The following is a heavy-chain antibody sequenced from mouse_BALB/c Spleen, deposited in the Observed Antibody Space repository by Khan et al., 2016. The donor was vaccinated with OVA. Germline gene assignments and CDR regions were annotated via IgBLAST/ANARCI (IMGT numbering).Heavy chain of an antibody. CDR3: ARDRIDY. CDR1: GYTFTTYW. V-gene: IGHV1-7*01. Sequence: QVQLQQSGAELAKPGASVKMSCKASGYTFTTYWMHWIKQRPGQGLEWIGYINPTSGFTDYNQKFKDKATLTADKSSSTAYMQVSSLTSDDSAVYYCARDRIDYWGQGTTLTVSS. CDR2: INPTSGFT. J-gene: IGHJ2*01.